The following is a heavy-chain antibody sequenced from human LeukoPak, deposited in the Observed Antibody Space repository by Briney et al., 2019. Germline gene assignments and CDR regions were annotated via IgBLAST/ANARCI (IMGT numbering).Heavy chain of an antibody. V-gene: IGHV3-11*01. J-gene: IGHJ4*02. D-gene: IGHD2-2*01. Sequence: GGSLRLPCAASGFTFSAYYMSWIRQAPGKGLEWVSYISSSGSTIYYADSAKGRFTISRDNAKNSLYLQMYSLRAEDTAVYYCARAAMGDFDYWGQGTLVTVSS. CDR1: GFTFSAYY. CDR2: ISSSGSTI. CDR3: ARAAMGDFDY.